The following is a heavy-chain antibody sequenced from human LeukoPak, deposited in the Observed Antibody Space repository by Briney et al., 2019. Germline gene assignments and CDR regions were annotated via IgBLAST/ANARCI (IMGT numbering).Heavy chain of an antibody. CDR1: GGTFSSYA. CDR2: IVPIFGTA. J-gene: IGHJ5*02. V-gene: IGHV1-69*13. Sequence: ASVKVSCKASGGTFSSYAISWVRQAPGQGLEWMGGIVPIFGTANYAQKFQGRVTITADESTSTAYMELSSLRSEDTAVYYCARDQSIQPSWFDPWGQGTLVTVSS. CDR3: ARDQSIQPSWFDP. D-gene: IGHD5-18*01.